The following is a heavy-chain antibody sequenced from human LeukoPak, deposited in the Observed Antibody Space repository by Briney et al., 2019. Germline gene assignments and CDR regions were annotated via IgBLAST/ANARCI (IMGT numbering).Heavy chain of an antibody. Sequence: EASVKVSCKASGYTFTSHGISWVRQAPGQGLEWMGWISAYNGNTNYAQKLQGRVTMTTDTSTSTAYMELRSLRSDDTAVYYCAIYYYDSSGYYTPLLFDYWGQGTLVTVSS. V-gene: IGHV1-18*01. D-gene: IGHD3-22*01. CDR1: GYTFTSHG. J-gene: IGHJ4*02. CDR3: AIYYYDSSGYYTPLLFDY. CDR2: ISAYNGNT.